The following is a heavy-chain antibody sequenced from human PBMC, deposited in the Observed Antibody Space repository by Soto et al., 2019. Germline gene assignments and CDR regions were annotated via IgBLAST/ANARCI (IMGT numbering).Heavy chain of an antibody. J-gene: IGHJ4*02. CDR2: IYPGDSDT. CDR3: ATASGHHFDY. CDR1: GYKFTTNW. Sequence: PGESLKISCKGSGYKFTTNWIVWVRQMPEKGLEWMGIIYPGDSDTRYNPSFQGQVTISADKSITTAYLQWNSLKASDTAMYYCATASGHHFDYWGQGTLVTVSS. D-gene: IGHD6-25*01. V-gene: IGHV5-51*01.